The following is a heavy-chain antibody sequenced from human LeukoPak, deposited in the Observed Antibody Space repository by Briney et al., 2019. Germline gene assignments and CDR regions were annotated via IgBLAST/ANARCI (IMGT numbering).Heavy chain of an antibody. J-gene: IGHJ5*02. CDR1: GGTFSSYA. CDR2: IIPIFGTA. CDR3: ARDLSGSYLYNWFDP. D-gene: IGHD1-26*01. V-gene: IGHV1-69*05. Sequence: ASVKVSCKASGGTFSSYAISWVRQAPGQGLEWMGRIIPIFGTANYAQKFQGRVTITTDESTSTAYMELSSLRSVDTAVYYCARDLSGSYLYNWFDPWGQGTLVTVSS.